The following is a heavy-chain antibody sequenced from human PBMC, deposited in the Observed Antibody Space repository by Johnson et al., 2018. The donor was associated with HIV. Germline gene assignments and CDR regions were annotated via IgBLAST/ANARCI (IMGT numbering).Heavy chain of an antibody. D-gene: IGHD6-19*01. CDR1: GFTFSSYG. CDR3: ASGIAVAGTLLDACDC. CDR2: IRYDGSKK. V-gene: IGHV3-30*02. J-gene: IGHJ3*01. Sequence: QVQLVESGGGVVQPGGSLRLSCAASGFTFSSYGMHWVRKAPGKGLEWVAFIRYDGSKKYYADSVKGRFTISRDNSKNTVYLQLNSLIAEDTAVYYCASGIAVAGTLLDACDCWGQGTMVTVSS.